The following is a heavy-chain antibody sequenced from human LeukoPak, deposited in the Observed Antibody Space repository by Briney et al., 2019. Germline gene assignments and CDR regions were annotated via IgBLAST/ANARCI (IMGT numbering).Heavy chain of an antibody. CDR3: ARDHPVVWAAAVGFDY. V-gene: IGHV3-48*03. J-gene: IGHJ4*02. D-gene: IGHD2-8*02. CDR2: ISSSGSTI. CDR1: GFTFCSYE. Sequence: GGSLRLSCAASGFTFCSYEMNWVRQAPGKGLEWVSYISSSGSTIYYADSVKGRFTISRDNAKNSLYLQMNSLRAEDTAVYYCARDHPVVWAAAVGFDYWGQGTLVTVSS.